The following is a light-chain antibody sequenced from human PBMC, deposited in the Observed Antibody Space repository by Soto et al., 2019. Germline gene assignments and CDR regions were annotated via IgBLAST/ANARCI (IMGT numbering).Light chain of an antibody. CDR2: RTS. J-gene: IGKJ1*01. CDR3: QQYNDWPLWT. CDR1: QGISGH. Sequence: EIVMTQSPATLSLSPGERATLSCRASQGISGHLAWYQQKPGQAPRLLMYRTSTRATGIPARFSGSGSGTEFTLTISSLQSEDFVVYYCQQYNDWPLWTFGQGTKVEIK. V-gene: IGKV3-15*01.